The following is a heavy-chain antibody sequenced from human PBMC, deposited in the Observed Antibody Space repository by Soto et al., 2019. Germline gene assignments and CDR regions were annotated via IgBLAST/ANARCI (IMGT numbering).Heavy chain of an antibody. D-gene: IGHD6-13*01. Sequence: GESLKISCKGSGYSFTSYWIGWVRQMPGKGLEWMGIIYPGDSDTRYSPSFQGQVTISADKSISTAYLQWSSLKASDTAMYYCARHGGIAAAGTTPNYYYYGMDVWGQGTTVTVSS. V-gene: IGHV5-51*01. CDR1: GYSFTSYW. CDR2: IYPGDSDT. CDR3: ARHGGIAAAGTTPNYYYYGMDV. J-gene: IGHJ6*02.